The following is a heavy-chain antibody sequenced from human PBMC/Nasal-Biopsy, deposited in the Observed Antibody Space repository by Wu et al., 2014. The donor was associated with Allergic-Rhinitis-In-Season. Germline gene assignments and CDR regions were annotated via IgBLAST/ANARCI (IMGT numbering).Heavy chain of an antibody. Sequence: LRLSCAASGFTFDDYAMHWVRQRPGKGLEWVSGISWNSGIIGYAESVKGRFTISRDNSRNTLSLQMNSLRPEDTALYYCAKEFSRYGSGTDHFYGMHVWGQGTTVTVSS. V-gene: IGHV3-9*01. J-gene: IGHJ6*02. CDR1: GFTFDDYA. CDR3: AKEFSRYGSGTDHFYGMHV. CDR2: ISWNSGII. D-gene: IGHD3-10*01.